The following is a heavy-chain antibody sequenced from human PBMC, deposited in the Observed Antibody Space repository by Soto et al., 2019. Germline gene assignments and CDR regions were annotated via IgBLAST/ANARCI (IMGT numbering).Heavy chain of an antibody. D-gene: IGHD7-27*01. Sequence: EVQLLESGGGLVQPGGSLRLSCAASGFTFDDYAMHWVRQAPGKGLEWVSGISWNSGSKGYADSVKGRFTISRDNANNSLYLQMNSLSAEDKALYYCARDINGGNWYFELWGRGTLVTVS. CDR3: ARDINGGNWYFEL. CDR1: GFTFDDYA. V-gene: IGHV3-9*01. J-gene: IGHJ2*01. CDR2: ISWNSGSK.